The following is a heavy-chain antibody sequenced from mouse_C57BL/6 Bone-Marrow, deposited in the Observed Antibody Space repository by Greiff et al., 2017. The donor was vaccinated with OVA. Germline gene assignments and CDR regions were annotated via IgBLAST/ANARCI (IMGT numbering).Heavy chain of an antibody. V-gene: IGHV1-26*01. CDR1: GYTFTDYY. Sequence: EVQVVESGPELVKPGASVKISCKASGYTFTDYYMNWVKQSHGKSLEWIGDINPNTGGTSYNQKFKGKATLTVDKSSSTAYMELRSLTSEDSAVYYCARKGYYGSSPFAYWGQGTLVTVSA. CDR2: INPNTGGT. CDR3: ARKGYYGSSPFAY. D-gene: IGHD1-1*01. J-gene: IGHJ3*01.